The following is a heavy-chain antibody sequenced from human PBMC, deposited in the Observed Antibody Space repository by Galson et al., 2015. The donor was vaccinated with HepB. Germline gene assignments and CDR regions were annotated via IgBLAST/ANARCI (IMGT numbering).Heavy chain of an antibody. V-gene: IGHV5-51*01. CDR3: ASSGIAVADGDYYYYGMDV. CDR1: GYSFTSYW. J-gene: IGHJ6*02. Sequence: QSGAEVKKPGESLKISCKGSGYSFTSYWIGWVRQMPGKGLEWMRIIYPGDSDTRYSPSFQGQVTISADKSISTAYLQWSSLKASDTAMYYCASSGIAVADGDYYYYGMDVWGQGTTVTVSS. CDR2: IYPGDSDT. D-gene: IGHD6-19*01.